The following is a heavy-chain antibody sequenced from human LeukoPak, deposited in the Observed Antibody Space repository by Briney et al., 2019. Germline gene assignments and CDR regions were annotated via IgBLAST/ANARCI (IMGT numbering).Heavy chain of an antibody. CDR1: GVTFNNYA. CDR2: IIPILGTP. V-gene: IGHV1-69*04. CDR3: ASGPQHSCGRDCYSDYFDY. Sequence: SVKVSCKASGVTFNNYAINWVRQAPGQGPEWMGRIIPILGTPNYAQKFQGRVTMTADKSTTTVYMELSSLRSDDTAVYYCASGPQHSCGRDCYSDYFDYWGQGTLVTVSS. J-gene: IGHJ4*02. D-gene: IGHD2-21*02.